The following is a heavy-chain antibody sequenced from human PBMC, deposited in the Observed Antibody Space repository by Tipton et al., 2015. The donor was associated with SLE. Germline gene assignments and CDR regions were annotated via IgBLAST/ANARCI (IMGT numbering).Heavy chain of an antibody. CDR2: IYYSGST. D-gene: IGHD2-15*01. Sequence: TLSLTCTVSGGSISSGSHYWSWIRQPAGKGLEWIGYIYYSGSTNYNPSLKSRVTISVDTSKNEFSLKLSSVTAADTAVYYCARQYCSGGSCYSGWFDPWGQGILVTVSS. CDR1: GGSISSGSHY. CDR3: ARQYCSGGSCYSGWFDP. J-gene: IGHJ5*02. V-gene: IGHV4-61*10.